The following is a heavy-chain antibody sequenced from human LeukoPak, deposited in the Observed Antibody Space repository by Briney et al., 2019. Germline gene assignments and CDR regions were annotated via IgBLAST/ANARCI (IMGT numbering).Heavy chain of an antibody. J-gene: IGHJ6*03. CDR3: ARVGIAVELWDYYYMDV. D-gene: IGHD3-16*01. CDR2: IKQDGSEK. V-gene: IGHV3-7*01. CDR1: GFTFSSYW. Sequence: GGSLRLSCAASGFTFSSYWMSWVRQAPGKGLEWVANIKQDGSEKYYVDSVKGRFTISRDNAKNSLCLQMNSLRAEDTAVYYCARVGIAVELWDYYYMDVWGKGTTVTVSS.